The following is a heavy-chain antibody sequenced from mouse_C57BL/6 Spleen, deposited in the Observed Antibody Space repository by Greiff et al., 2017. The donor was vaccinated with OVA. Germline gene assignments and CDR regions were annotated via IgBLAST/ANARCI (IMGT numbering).Heavy chain of an antibody. CDR2: IYPGDGDT. V-gene: IGHV1-80*01. D-gene: IGHD4-1*01. J-gene: IGHJ4*01. CDR3: ARRDGTGVYAMDY. CDR1: GYAFSSYW. Sequence: VQLQESGAELVKPGASVKISCKASGYAFSSYWMNWVKQRPGKGLEWIGQIYPGDGDTNYNGKFKGKATLTADKSSSTAYMQLSSLTSEDSAVYFCARRDGTGVYAMDYWGQGTSVTVSS.